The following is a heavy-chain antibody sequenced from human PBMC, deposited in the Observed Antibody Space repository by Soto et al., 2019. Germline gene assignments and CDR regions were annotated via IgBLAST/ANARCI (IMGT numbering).Heavy chain of an antibody. J-gene: IGHJ4*02. CDR3: GGFPRGYSYGYSGHFDY. D-gene: IGHD5-18*01. Sequence: QVQLVQSGAEVKKPGSSVKVSCKASGGTFSSYAISWVRQAPGQGLEWMGGIIPIFGTANYAQKFQGRVTVTADKSTSTAYMELSSLRSEDTGVYYCGGFPRGYSYGYSGHFDYWGQGTLVTVSS. CDR1: GGTFSSYA. V-gene: IGHV1-69*06. CDR2: IIPIFGTA.